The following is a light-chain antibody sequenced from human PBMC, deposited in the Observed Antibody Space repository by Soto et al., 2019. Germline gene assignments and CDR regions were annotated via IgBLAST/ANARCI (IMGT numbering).Light chain of an antibody. CDR3: QQYNQWPLT. Sequence: EKVMTQSPATLSVSAGERASLSCRASQSISNSLARYQQKPGQAPRLLIYDASTRATGIPARFSGSASGTEFTLTISSLQSEDSAVYYCQQYNQWPLTFGGGTKVEIK. CDR2: DAS. V-gene: IGKV3-15*01. J-gene: IGKJ4*01. CDR1: QSISNS.